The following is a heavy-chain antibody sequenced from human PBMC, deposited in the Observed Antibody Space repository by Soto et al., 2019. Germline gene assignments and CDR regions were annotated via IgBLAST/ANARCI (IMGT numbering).Heavy chain of an antibody. D-gene: IGHD3-10*01. CDR3: ASRVGGGSGSYYAY. CDR1: GGSISSSGYR. Sequence: SETLCLTCTVSGGSISSSGYRWGWIRQPPGKGLEWIATIHYDGTTSYSPSLKSRVTIFIDTPKNHFSLKLSSVTAADTAVYFCASRVGGGSGSYYAYWGQGTLVTVSS. J-gene: IGHJ4*02. CDR2: IHYDGTT. V-gene: IGHV4-39*02.